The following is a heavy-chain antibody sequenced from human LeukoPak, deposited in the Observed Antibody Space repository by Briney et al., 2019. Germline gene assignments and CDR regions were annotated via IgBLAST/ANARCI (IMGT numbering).Heavy chain of an antibody. Sequence: GGSLRLSCEVSGFIFTSYWMNWVRQAPGKGLEWVANITQAGGDKYYADSVRGRFTISRDNAKNSLYLQMNNLRAEDTAVYYCGRGDPDYWGQGTMVTVSS. CDR1: GFIFTSYW. V-gene: IGHV3-7*01. CDR2: ITQAGGDK. CDR3: GRGDPDY. J-gene: IGHJ4*02.